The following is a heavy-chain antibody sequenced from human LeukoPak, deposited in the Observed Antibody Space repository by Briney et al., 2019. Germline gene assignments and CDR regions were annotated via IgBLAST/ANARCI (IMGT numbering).Heavy chain of an antibody. Sequence: PGGSLRLSCAASGFTFSGYGMSWVRQAPGKGLEWVSAISTSGDNAYYVDSVKGRFTMSRDNSKNTLYLQMNSLGADDTAVYYCARDHDNFFDYWGQGTLVSVST. CDR1: GFTFSGYG. J-gene: IGHJ4*02. D-gene: IGHD3-9*01. V-gene: IGHV3-23*01. CDR3: ARDHDNFFDY. CDR2: ISTSGDNA.